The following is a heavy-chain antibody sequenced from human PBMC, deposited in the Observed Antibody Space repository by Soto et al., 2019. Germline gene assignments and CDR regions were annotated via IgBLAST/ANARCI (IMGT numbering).Heavy chain of an antibody. CDR3: SRRAPEGFDP. J-gene: IGHJ5*02. Sequence: PSETLSLTCTVSGGSISSSSYFWGWIRQPPGRGLEWIGSINYSGSTYYNPSLKSRVTLSVDTSKNQFSLNVSSVTASDTALYYCSRRAPEGFDPWGQGTLVTVS. CDR1: GGSISSSSYF. V-gene: IGHV4-39*01. CDR2: INYSGST.